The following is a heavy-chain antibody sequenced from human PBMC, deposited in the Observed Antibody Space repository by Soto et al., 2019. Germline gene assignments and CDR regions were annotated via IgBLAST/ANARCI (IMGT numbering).Heavy chain of an antibody. J-gene: IGHJ6*02. CDR3: ARGGSDCSGGSCYAYYYCGMDV. CDR2: IYYSGST. Sequence: QVQLQESGPGLVKPSQTLSLTCTVSGGSISSGGYYWSWIRQHPGKGLEWIGYIYYSGSTYYNPSLKSRVTISVDTSKNQFSLKLSSVTAADTAVYYCARGGSDCSGGSCYAYYYCGMDVWGQGTTVTVSS. D-gene: IGHD2-15*01. CDR1: GGSISSGGYY. V-gene: IGHV4-31*03.